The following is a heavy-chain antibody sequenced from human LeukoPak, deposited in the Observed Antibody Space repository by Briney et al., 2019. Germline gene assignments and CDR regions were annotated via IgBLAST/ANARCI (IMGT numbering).Heavy chain of an antibody. CDR2: IYTSGSP. CDR3: ARGSEQWLTYFDY. V-gene: IGHV4-4*07. CDR1: GGSISTNS. Sequence: TETLSLTCNVSGGSISTNSWSWIRQPAGKGLEWIGHIYTSGSPNYNPSLRSRVTMSVDTSKNQISLKLSSVTAADTAVYYCARGSEQWLTYFDYWGLGTQVTVSS. D-gene: IGHD6-19*01. J-gene: IGHJ4*02.